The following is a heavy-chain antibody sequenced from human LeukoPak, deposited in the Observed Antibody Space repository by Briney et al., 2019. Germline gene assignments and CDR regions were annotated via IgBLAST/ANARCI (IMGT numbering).Heavy chain of an antibody. J-gene: IGHJ4*02. CDR1: GFTFSSYW. CDR3: ARDTKRGRDGYNFHPFDY. Sequence: GGSLRLSCAASGFTFSSYWMSWVRQAPGKGLEWVANINQDGSEKYYVDSVKGRFTISRDNAKNSLYLQMNSLRAEDTAVYYCARDTKRGRDGYNFHPFDYWGQGTLVTVSS. CDR2: INQDGSEK. V-gene: IGHV3-7*01. D-gene: IGHD5-24*01.